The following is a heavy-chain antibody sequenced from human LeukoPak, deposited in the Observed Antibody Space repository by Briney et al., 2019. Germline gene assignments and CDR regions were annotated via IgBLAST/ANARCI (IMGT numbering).Heavy chain of an antibody. Sequence: SETLSLTCAVSGGSISSSNWWSWVRQPPGKGLEWIGEIYHSGGTNYNPSLKSRVTISVDTSKNKFSLKLSSVTAADTAVYYCARETLGAGGMDVWGQGTTVTVSS. V-gene: IGHV4-4*02. CDR3: ARETLGAGGMDV. D-gene: IGHD3-16*01. CDR1: GGSISSSNW. J-gene: IGHJ6*02. CDR2: IYHSGGT.